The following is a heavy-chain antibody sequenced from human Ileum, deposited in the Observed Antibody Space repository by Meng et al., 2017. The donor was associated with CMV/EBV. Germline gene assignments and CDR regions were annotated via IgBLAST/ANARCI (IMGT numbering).Heavy chain of an antibody. CDR2: IYQTGST. V-gene: IGHV4-4*02. D-gene: IGHD1-14*01. CDR1: GASIDSHIW. Sequence: LTCAVSGASIDSHIWWSWVRQPPGKGLEWIGEIYQTGSTNYDPSLKSRVTISMDKSKNHFSLNLSPVTAADTAFYYCAISPNQDPGPWGQGTLVTVSS. J-gene: IGHJ5*02. CDR3: AISPNQDPGP.